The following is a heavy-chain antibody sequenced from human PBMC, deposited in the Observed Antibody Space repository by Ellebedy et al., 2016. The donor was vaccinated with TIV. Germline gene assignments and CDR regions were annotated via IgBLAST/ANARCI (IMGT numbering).Heavy chain of an antibody. Sequence: PGGSLRLSCAASGFTFSDHYMDWVRQAPGKGLEWVGRIKSKTDGGTTDYAAPVKGRFTISRDDSKNTLYLQMNSLKTEDTAVYYCTTDLTPNAFDIWGQGTMVTVSS. CDR2: IKSKTDGGTT. D-gene: IGHD4/OR15-4a*01. J-gene: IGHJ3*02. CDR1: GFTFSDHY. CDR3: TTDLTPNAFDI. V-gene: IGHV3-15*07.